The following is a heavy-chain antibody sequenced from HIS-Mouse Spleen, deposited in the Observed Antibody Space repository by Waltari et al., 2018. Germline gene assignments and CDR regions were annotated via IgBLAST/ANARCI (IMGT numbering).Heavy chain of an antibody. Sequence: QLQLQESGPGLVEPSETLSLTCTVSGGSISSSSYYWGWIRQPPGKGLEWIGSIYYSGGTYYNPSLRGRVTISVDTSKNQFSLKLSSVTAADTAVYYCARAQAARDAFDIWGQGTMVTVSS. CDR3: ARAQAARDAFDI. CDR1: GGSISSSSYY. J-gene: IGHJ3*02. V-gene: IGHV4-39*07. D-gene: IGHD6-6*01. CDR2: IYYSGGT.